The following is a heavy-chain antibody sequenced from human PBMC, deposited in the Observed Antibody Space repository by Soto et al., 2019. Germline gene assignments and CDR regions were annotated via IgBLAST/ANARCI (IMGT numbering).Heavy chain of an antibody. Sequence: QVQLQESGPGLVKPSQTLSLTCTVSGGSISSGGYYWRWIRQHPGKGLEWIGYIYYSGSTNYNPSLKSRVTISLDTSKNQFSLKLSSVTAADTAVYYCARDGDLDFFDYWGQGTLVTVSS. CDR3: ARDGDLDFFDY. D-gene: IGHD7-27*01. V-gene: IGHV4-31*03. CDR1: GGSISSGGYY. J-gene: IGHJ4*02. CDR2: IYYSGST.